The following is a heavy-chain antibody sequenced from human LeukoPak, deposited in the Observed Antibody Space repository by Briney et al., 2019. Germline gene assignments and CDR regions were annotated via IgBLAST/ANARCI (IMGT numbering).Heavy chain of an antibody. D-gene: IGHD3-9*01. Sequence: GGSLRLPCAASGFTFSSYEMNWVRQAPGKGLEWVSYISSSSSTIYYADSVKGRFTISRDNAKNSLYLQMNSLRAEDTAVYYCARDRSRYFDWFDYWGQGTLVTVSS. CDR3: ARDRSRYFDWFDY. CDR1: GFTFSSYE. V-gene: IGHV3-48*01. CDR2: ISSSSSTI. J-gene: IGHJ4*02.